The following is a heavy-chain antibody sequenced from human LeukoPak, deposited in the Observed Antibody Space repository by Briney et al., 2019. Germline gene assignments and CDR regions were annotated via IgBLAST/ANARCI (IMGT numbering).Heavy chain of an antibody. CDR2: MIPTFGTT. Sequence: ASVKVSCKASGGTFRTYAISWVRQAPGQGLEWMGGMIPTFGTTNYAQKFQGRVTITADESTSTAYMELSSLRSEDTAVYYCAKEGGGGYCTTTRCYYLDYWGLGTLVTVSS. J-gene: IGHJ4*01. D-gene: IGHD2-2*01. CDR1: GGTFRTYA. V-gene: IGHV1-69*13. CDR3: AKEGGGGYCTTTRCYYLDY.